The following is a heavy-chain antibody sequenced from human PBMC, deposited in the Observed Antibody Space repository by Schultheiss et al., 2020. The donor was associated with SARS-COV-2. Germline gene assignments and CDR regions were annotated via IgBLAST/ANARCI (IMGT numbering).Heavy chain of an antibody. V-gene: IGHV5-10-1*01. J-gene: IGHJ3*02. CDR3: ARHGGAGDSLWPGDAFDI. Sequence: GESLKISCKGSGYSFTSYWISWVRQMPRKGLEWMGRIDPSDSYTNYSPSFQGHVTISADKSISTAYLQWSSLKASDTAMYYCARHGGAGDSLWPGDAFDIWGQGTMVTVSS. CDR1: GYSFTSYW. D-gene: IGHD7-27*01. CDR2: IDPSDSYT.